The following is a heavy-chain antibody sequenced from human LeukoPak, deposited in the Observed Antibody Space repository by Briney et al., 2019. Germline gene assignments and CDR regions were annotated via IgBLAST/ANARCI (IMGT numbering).Heavy chain of an antibody. J-gene: IGHJ4*02. CDR3: ARRAGAYTHPYDY. D-gene: IGHD3-16*01. V-gene: IGHV3-23*01. CDR1: GFTFRSYA. CDR2: ITGNGDIT. Sequence: PGGSLRLSCAASGFTFRSYAMSWVRQAPGKGLEWVSHITGNGDITYYADPVQGRFTTSRDNSKNTLYLQMNNLRADDTAIYYCARRAGAYTHPYDYWGQGTLVTVSS.